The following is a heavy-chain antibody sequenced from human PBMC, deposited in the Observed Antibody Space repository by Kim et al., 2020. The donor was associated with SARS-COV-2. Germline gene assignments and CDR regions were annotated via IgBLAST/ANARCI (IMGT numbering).Heavy chain of an antibody. Sequence: ASVKVSCKASGYTFTSYGISWVRQAPGQGLEWMGWISAYNGNTNYAQKLQGRVTMTTDTSTSTAYMELRSLRSDDTAVYYCARVYSGYEAGDGADYWGRGTLVTVSS. V-gene: IGHV1-18*01. CDR3: ARVYSGYEAGDGADY. D-gene: IGHD5-12*01. CDR2: ISAYNGNT. CDR1: GYTFTSYG. J-gene: IGHJ4*02.